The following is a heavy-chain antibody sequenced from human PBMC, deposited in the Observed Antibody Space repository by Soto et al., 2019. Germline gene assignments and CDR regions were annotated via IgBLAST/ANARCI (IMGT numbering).Heavy chain of an antibody. J-gene: IGHJ4*02. V-gene: IGHV1-18*01. D-gene: IGHD3-22*01. CDR3: ARGGSGSYIDY. CDR2: ISGYDGNT. Sequence: HVQLVQSEPEVKKPGASVKVSCKASGYTFRSYGINWVRQAPGQGLEWMGWISGYDGNTNYAQMFQGRVTLTTDTSTTTAYMELRILRSDDTAVYYCARGGSGSYIDYWGRGALVTVSS. CDR1: GYTFRSYG.